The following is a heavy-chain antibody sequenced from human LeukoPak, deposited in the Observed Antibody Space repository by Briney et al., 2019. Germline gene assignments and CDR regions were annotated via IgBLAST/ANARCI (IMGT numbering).Heavy chain of an antibody. V-gene: IGHV4-30-2*01. CDR3: ARGGRLPFDY. CDR1: GGSISCGGYS. CDR2: IYHSGST. Sequence: SETLSLTCAVSGGSISCGGYSWSWIRQPPGKGLEWIGYIYHSGSTYYNPSLKSRVTISVDRSKNQFSLKLSSVTAADTAVYYCARGGRLPFDYWGQGTLVTVSS. D-gene: IGHD3-10*01. J-gene: IGHJ4*02.